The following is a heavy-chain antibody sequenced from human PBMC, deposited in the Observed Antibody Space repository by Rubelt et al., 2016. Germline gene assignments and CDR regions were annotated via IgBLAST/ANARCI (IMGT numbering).Heavy chain of an antibody. J-gene: IGHJ4*02. CDR2: LKPNSGGA. CDR1: GYTFTGYY. V-gene: IGHV1-2*02. D-gene: IGHD2-15*01. Sequence: QVQLVQSGAEVKKPGASVKVACKASGYTFTGYYMHWLRQAPGQGIEWMGWLKPNSGGANYAQKFQGRVNMTRDTSISTAYMELSRLRSDDTAVYYCVRDGSLDYWGQGTLVTVSS. CDR3: VRDGSLDY.